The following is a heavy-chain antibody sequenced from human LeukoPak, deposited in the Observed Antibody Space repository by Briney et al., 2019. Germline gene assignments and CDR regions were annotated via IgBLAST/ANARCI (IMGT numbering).Heavy chain of an antibody. V-gene: IGHV4-59*01. CDR3: ARTGYCSSKYCDYYGMDV. CDR2: IYYRGDT. D-gene: IGHD6-13*01. CDR1: GESISGFY. Sequence: SETLSLTCTVSGESISGFYWNWIRQPPGKGLEWIGYIYYRGDTDYNPSLKSRVSISVDTSKTHFSLKLTSVTAADTAVYYCARTGYCSSKYCDYYGMDVWGQGTTVIVSS. J-gene: IGHJ6*02.